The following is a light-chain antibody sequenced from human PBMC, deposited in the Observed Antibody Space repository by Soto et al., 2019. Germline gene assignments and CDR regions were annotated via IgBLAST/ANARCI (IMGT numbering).Light chain of an antibody. CDR3: VLYMGSGSGV. CDR1: SGSVSTSYY. V-gene: IGLV8-61*01. Sequence: QTVVTQEPSFPVSPGGTVTLTCGLSSGSVSTSYYPSWYQQTPGQAPRTLIYSTNTRSSGVPDRFSGSILGNKAALTITGAQADDESDYYCVLYMGSGSGVFGGGTKLTVL. CDR2: STN. J-gene: IGLJ3*02.